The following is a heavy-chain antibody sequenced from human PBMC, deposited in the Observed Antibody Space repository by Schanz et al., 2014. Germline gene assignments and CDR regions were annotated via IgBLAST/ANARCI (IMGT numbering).Heavy chain of an antibody. D-gene: IGHD3-22*01. Sequence: EVQLVESGGGLIQPGGSLRLSCAASGFSVSSNYMSWVRQAPGKGLEWVSVIYRGGSTYYADSVKGRFTISRDNSKNTLYLQMNSLRAEDAVVYRCARDKNYDDSAEYGMDVWGQGTTVTVSS. V-gene: IGHV3-53*01. CDR1: GFSVSSNY. CDR3: ARDKNYDDSAEYGMDV. CDR2: IYRGGST. J-gene: IGHJ6*02.